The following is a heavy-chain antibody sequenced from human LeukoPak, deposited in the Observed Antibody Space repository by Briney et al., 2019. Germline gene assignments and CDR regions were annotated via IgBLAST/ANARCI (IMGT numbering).Heavy chain of an antibody. CDR3: AKEEAAEDFWSGYLPLDAFDI. Sequence: GSLGLSFATSGFPLCSYAMSWVRPAPGKGLEWVSAINGSGGSTYYAVSVKGRFTISRDNSKNTLYLQMNSLRAEDTAVYYCAKEEAAEDFWSGYLPLDAFDIWGQGTMVTVSS. CDR1: GFPLCSYA. J-gene: IGHJ3*02. CDR2: INGSGGST. D-gene: IGHD3-3*01. V-gene: IGHV3-23*01.